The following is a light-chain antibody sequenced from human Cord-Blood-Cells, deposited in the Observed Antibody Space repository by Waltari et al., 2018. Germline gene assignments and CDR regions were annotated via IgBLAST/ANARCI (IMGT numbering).Light chain of an antibody. J-gene: IGKJ4*01. CDR1: QIVSSSY. V-gene: IGKV3D-7*01. CDR2: GAS. CDR3: QQDYNLPLT. Sequence: EIVMTQSPANLSLSPCARATPSCRASQIVSSSYLYWYQQKPGQAPKLLIYGASTRATGIPARFSGSGSGTDFTLTISSLQPEDFAVYYCQQDYNLPLTFGGGTKVEIK.